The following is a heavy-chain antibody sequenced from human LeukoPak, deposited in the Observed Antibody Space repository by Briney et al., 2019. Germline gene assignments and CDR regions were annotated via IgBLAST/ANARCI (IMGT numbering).Heavy chain of an antibody. CDR2: IIPILGIA. CDR1: GGTFSSYA. CDR3: AGTMITFGGVIVINYYYYMDV. Sequence: SVKVSCKASGGTFSSYAISWVRQAPGQGLEWMGRIIPILGIANYAQKFQGRVTITADKSTSTAYMELSSPRSEDTAVYYCAGTMITFGGVIVINYYYYMDVWGKGTTVTVSS. J-gene: IGHJ6*03. V-gene: IGHV1-69*04. D-gene: IGHD3-16*02.